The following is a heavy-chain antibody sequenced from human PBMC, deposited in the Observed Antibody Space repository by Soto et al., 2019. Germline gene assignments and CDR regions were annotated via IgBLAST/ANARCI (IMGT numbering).Heavy chain of an antibody. CDR1: GFTFSSYA. J-gene: IGHJ3*02. Sequence: EVQLLESGGGLVQPGGSLRLSCAASGFTFSSYAMSWVRQAPGKGLEWVSAISGSGGSTYYTDSVKGRFTISRDNSKNTLYLQMNSLRAEDTAVYYCAKDQGSIMSAFDIWGQGTMVTVSS. CDR2: ISGSGGST. D-gene: IGHD3-16*01. CDR3: AKDQGSIMSAFDI. V-gene: IGHV3-23*01.